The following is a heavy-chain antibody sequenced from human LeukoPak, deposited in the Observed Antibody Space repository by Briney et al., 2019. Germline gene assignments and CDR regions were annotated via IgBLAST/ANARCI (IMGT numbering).Heavy chain of an antibody. CDR3: ARESVGAKYYFDY. Sequence: GGSLRLSCAASGFTFSSYAMSWVRQATGKGLEWVSVIYSGGSTYYADSVKGRFTISRDNSKNTLYLQMNSLRAEDTAVYYCARESVGAKYYFDYWGQGTLVTVSS. D-gene: IGHD1-26*01. V-gene: IGHV3-66*01. J-gene: IGHJ4*02. CDR2: IYSGGST. CDR1: GFTFSSYA.